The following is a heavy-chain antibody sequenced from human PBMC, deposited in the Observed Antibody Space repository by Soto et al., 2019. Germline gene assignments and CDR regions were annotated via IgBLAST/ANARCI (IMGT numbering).Heavy chain of an antibody. Sequence: SETLSLTCTVSGGSVSSVSYYWSWIRQPPGKGLEWIGYIYYSGSTNYNPSLKSRVTMSVDTSKNQFSLKLSSVTAADTAVYYCAIYCSSVTCHGFDPGGQGTLVTVSA. CDR1: GGSVSSVSYY. CDR3: AIYCSSVTCHGFDP. J-gene: IGHJ5*02. D-gene: IGHD2-2*01. CDR2: IYYSGST. V-gene: IGHV4-61*01.